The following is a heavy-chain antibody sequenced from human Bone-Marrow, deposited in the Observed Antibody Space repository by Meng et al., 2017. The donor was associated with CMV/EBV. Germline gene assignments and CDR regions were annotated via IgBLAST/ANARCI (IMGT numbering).Heavy chain of an antibody. D-gene: IGHD2-8*01. J-gene: IGHJ3*02. Sequence: GESLKISCAASGFTFSSYGMHWVRQAPGKGLEWVAFIRYDGSNKYYADSVKGRFTISRDNSKNTLYLQMNSLRAEDTAVYYCAKDSGLGDCTNGVCTAFDIWGQGTMVTVSS. CDR3: AKDSGLGDCTNGVCTAFDI. CDR2: IRYDGSNK. V-gene: IGHV3-30*02. CDR1: GFTFSSYG.